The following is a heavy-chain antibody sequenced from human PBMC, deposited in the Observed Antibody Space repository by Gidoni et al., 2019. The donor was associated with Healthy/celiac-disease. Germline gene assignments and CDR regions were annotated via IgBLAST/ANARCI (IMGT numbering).Heavy chain of an antibody. V-gene: IGHV4-34*01. D-gene: IGHD5-18*01. CDR2: INHSGST. Sequence: QVQLQQWGAGLLKPSETLSLTCAVFGGSFRGYYWSWIRQPPGKGLEWIGEINHSGSTNYNPSLKSRVTISVDTSKNQFSLKLSSVTAADTAVYYCARVDTAMSYGDAFDIWGQGTMVTVSS. J-gene: IGHJ3*02. CDR1: GGSFRGYY. CDR3: ARVDTAMSYGDAFDI.